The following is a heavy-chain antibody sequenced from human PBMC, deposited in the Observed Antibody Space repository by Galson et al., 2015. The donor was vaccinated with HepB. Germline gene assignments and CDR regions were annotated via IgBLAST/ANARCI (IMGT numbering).Heavy chain of an antibody. V-gene: IGHV3-30-3*01. D-gene: IGHD4-11*01. Sequence: SLRLSCAASGFTFSTYAMHWVRQAPGKGLEWVAVMIYDGSNKYYADSVKGRITISRDNSKNTLYLQMNSLRAEDTAVYYCARDHTVNVHHYYMDVWGTGTTVTVSS. CDR1: GFTFSTYA. CDR3: ARDHTVNVHHYYMDV. J-gene: IGHJ6*03. CDR2: MIYDGSNK.